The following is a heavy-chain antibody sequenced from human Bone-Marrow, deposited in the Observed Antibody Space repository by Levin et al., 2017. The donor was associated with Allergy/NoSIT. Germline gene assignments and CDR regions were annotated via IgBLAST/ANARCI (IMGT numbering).Heavy chain of an antibody. J-gene: IGHJ6*03. Sequence: GGSLRLSCAASGPLLSDYAMNWVRQAPGKGLEWVSGMSGSGGSTYYADSVKGRFTISRDYSKSTVFLQMNSLRAEDTAVYYCAKAGTTVMVNYYYMDVWGTGTTVTVSS. CDR1: GPLLSDYA. D-gene: IGHD4-11*01. CDR3: AKAGTTVMVNYYYMDV. CDR2: MSGSGGST. V-gene: IGHV3-23*01.